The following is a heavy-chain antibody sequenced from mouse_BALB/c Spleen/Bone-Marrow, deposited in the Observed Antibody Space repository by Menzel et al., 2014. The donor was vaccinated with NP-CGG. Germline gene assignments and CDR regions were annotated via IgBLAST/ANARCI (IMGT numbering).Heavy chain of an antibody. CDR2: ILPGSGST. CDR3: AGGGVGGGYWYFDV. D-gene: IGHD1-1*01. CDR1: GYTFSSYW. V-gene: IGHV1-9*01. J-gene: IGHJ1*01. Sequence: QAQLQQPGVELMKPGASVKISCKGTGYTFSSYWIEGVKQRPGHGIEWIGEILPGSGSTNYNEKLKGKATFTADTSSKTAYIHLAIWPLWDSAFFFVAGGGVGGGYWYFDVWGAATTITVSS.